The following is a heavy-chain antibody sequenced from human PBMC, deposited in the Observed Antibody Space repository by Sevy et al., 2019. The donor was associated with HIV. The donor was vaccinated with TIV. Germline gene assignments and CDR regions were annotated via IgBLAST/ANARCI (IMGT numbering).Heavy chain of an antibody. Sequence: SEILSLTCAVSGGSISSDGYSWSWIRQPPGKGLEWIGYIYHSGSTYYNPSLKSRVTISVDRSKNQFSLKVSSVTAADTAMYYCARVNGYQYYFDYWGQGTLVTVSS. D-gene: IGHD5-12*01. J-gene: IGHJ4*02. CDR3: ARVNGYQYYFDY. CDR1: GGSISSDGYS. CDR2: IYHSGST. V-gene: IGHV4-30-2*01.